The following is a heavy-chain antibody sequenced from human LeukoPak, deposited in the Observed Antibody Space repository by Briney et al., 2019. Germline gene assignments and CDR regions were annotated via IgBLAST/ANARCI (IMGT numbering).Heavy chain of an antibody. V-gene: IGHV4-4*07. Sequence: SETLSLTCTVSGGSISSYYWSWIRQPAGKGLEWIGRIYSSGSTNYNPSLKSRVTISVDTSQKQFSPRLSSVTAADTAVYYCARGRYVTTRGGAAAGFLDYWGQGTLVTVST. CDR3: ARGRYVTTRGGAAAGFLDY. CDR1: GGSISSYY. J-gene: IGHJ4*02. D-gene: IGHD6-13*01. CDR2: IYSSGST.